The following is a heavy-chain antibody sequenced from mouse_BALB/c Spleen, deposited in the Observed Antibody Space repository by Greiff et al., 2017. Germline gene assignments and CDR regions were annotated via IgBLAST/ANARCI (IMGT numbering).Heavy chain of an antibody. J-gene: IGHJ4*01. Sequence: QVQLQQSGAELVRPGSSVKISCKASGYAFSSYWMNWVKQRPGQGLEWIGQIYPGDGDTNYNGKFKGKATLTADKSSSTAYMQLSSLTSEDSAVYFCATDYDVDKAMDYWGQGTSVTVSA. D-gene: IGHD2-4*01. V-gene: IGHV1-80*01. CDR1: GYAFSSYW. CDR2: IYPGDGDT. CDR3: ATDYDVDKAMDY.